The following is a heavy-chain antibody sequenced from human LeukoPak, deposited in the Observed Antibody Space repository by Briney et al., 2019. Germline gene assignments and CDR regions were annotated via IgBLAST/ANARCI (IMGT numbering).Heavy chain of an antibody. Sequence: GGSLRLSCSASGFTFSTYWMSWVCQAPGRGLEWVSAISGSGGSTYYADSVKGRFTISRDNSKNTLYLQMNSLRAEDTAVYYCAKSGYSNGWPEVPYDYWGQGTLVTVSS. CDR1: GFTFSTYW. D-gene: IGHD6-19*01. CDR2: ISGSGGST. CDR3: AKSGYSNGWPEVPYDY. J-gene: IGHJ4*02. V-gene: IGHV3-23*01.